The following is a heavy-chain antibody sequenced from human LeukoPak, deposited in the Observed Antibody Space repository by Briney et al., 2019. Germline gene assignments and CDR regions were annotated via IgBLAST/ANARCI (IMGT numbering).Heavy chain of an antibody. J-gene: IGHJ4*02. D-gene: IGHD3-10*01. V-gene: IGHV3-23*01. CDR2: ISGSGGST. CDR3: AKTTWGSYYTEYYFDY. Sequence: PGGSLRLSCAASGFTFSSYAMSWVRQAPGKGLEWVSAISGSGGSTYYADSVKGRFTISRDNSKNTLYLQMNSLRAEDTAVYYCAKTTWGSYYTEYYFDYWGQGTLVTVSS. CDR1: GFTFSSYA.